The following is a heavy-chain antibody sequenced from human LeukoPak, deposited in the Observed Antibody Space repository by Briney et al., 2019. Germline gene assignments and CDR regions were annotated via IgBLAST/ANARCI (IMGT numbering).Heavy chain of an antibody. J-gene: IGHJ4*02. CDR3: VRAPHSYAHALYLFDY. CDR2: INPNSGGT. CDR1: GYTFTGYY. V-gene: IGHV1-2*02. Sequence: GASVKVSCKASGYTFTGYYIHWVRQAPGQGLEWMGWINPNSGGTNYAQKFQNRVTMTRDTSISTAYMDLSSLRSDDTAVYYCVRAPHSYAHALYLFDYWGQGTLVTVSS. D-gene: IGHD3-16*01.